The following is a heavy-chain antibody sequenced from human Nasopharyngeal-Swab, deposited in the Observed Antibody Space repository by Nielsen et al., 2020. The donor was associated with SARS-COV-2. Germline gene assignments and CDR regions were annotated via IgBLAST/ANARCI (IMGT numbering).Heavy chain of an antibody. J-gene: IGHJ4*02. CDR2: INGNSGEI. CDR3: AKGGGSYYNGFDS. D-gene: IGHD3-10*01. CDR1: GFTFGDFA. V-gene: IGHV3-9*01. Sequence: GGSLRLSCAASGFTFGDFAMHWVRQAPGKGLEWVSSINGNSGEIGYADFVKGRFTISRDNAKNSVYLQMNSLRTEDTALYYCAKGGGSYYNGFDSWGQGTRVSVSS.